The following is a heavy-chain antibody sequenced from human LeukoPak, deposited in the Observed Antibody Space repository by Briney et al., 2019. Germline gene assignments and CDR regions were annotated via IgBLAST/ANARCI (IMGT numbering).Heavy chain of an antibody. CDR1: GGSFSGYY. Sequence: TSETLSLTCADYGGSFSGYYWSWIRQPPGKGLEWIGEINHSGSTNYNPSLKSRVTISVDTSKNQFSLKLSSVTAADTAVYYCASSGHCSSTSCPRSFDYWGQGTLVTVSS. V-gene: IGHV4-34*01. CDR2: INHSGST. J-gene: IGHJ4*02. CDR3: ASSGHCSSTSCPRSFDY. D-gene: IGHD2-2*01.